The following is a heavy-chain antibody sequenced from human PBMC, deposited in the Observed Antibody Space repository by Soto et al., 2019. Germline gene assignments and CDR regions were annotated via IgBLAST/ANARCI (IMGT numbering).Heavy chain of an antibody. J-gene: IGHJ4*02. CDR3: AKFGMATTKRSPPYYIDY. D-gene: IGHD1-1*01. CDR1: GFTFSSYA. V-gene: IGHV3-23*01. Sequence: GGSLRLSCAASGFTFSSYAMSWVRQAPGKGLEWVSAISGSGGGTYYADSVKGRFTFSRDNSKNTLYLQMNSLRAEDTAVYYCAKFGMATTKRSPPYYIDYWGQGALVTVSS. CDR2: ISGSGGGT.